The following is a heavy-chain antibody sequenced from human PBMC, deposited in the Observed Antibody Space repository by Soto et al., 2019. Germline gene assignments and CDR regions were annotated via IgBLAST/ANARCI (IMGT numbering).Heavy chain of an antibody. V-gene: IGHV2-5*02. J-gene: IGHJ5*02. D-gene: IGHD3-10*01. Sequence: QITLKESGPTLVKPTQTLTLTCTFSGFSLSTSGVGVGWIRQPPGKALEWLALIYWDDDKRYSPSLKSRLTITKDTSKNQEVLTMTTMDPVDTATYYCAHRLPLLWFGELPVGGWFDPWGQGTLVTVSS. CDR2: IYWDDDK. CDR3: AHRLPLLWFGELPVGGWFDP. CDR1: GFSLSTSGVG.